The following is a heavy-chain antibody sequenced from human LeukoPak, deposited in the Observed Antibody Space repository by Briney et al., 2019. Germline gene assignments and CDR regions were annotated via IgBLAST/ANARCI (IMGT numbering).Heavy chain of an antibody. J-gene: IGHJ4*02. V-gene: IGHV4-31*03. D-gene: IGHD3-22*01. CDR2: IYYSGST. Sequence: SETLSLTCTVSGGSISSGGYYWSWIRQHPGKGLEWIGYIYYSGSTYYNPSLKSRVTISVDTSKNQFSLKLSSVTAADTAVYHCARVNTMIVVVIDWGQGTLVTVSS. CDR3: ARVNTMIVVVID. CDR1: GGSISSGGYY.